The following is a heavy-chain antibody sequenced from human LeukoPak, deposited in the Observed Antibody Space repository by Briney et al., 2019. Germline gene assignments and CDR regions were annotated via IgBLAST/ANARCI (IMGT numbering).Heavy chain of an antibody. CDR1: GFTFSSYS. CDR2: ISSSSSYI. V-gene: IGHV3-21*01. CDR3: ARDYLGGWYVDH. Sequence: GGSLRLSCAASGFTFSSYSMNWVRQAPGKGLEWVSSISSSSSYIYYADSVKGRFTISRDNAKNSLYLQMNSLRAEDTAVYYCARDYLGGWYVDHWGQGTLVTVSS. J-gene: IGHJ4*02. D-gene: IGHD6-19*01.